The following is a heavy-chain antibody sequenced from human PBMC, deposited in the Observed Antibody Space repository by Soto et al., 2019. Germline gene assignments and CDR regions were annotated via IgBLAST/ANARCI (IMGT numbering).Heavy chain of an antibody. Sequence: QITLKESGPPLVKPTQTLTLTCTFSGFSLSISGVAVGWIRQPPGKALEWLALIYWDDDKRYSPSLESRLTISKDTSKNQVVLTMTNMDPVDTATYFCAHRLGYYYDSSGHYFDYWGQGTLVTVSS. CDR2: IYWDDDK. D-gene: IGHD3-22*01. CDR1: GFSLSISGVA. CDR3: AHRLGYYYDSSGHYFDY. J-gene: IGHJ4*02. V-gene: IGHV2-5*02.